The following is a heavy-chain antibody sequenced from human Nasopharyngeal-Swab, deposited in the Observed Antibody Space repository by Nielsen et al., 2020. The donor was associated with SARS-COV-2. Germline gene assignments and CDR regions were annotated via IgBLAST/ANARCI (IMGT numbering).Heavy chain of an antibody. D-gene: IGHD3-3*01. J-gene: IGHJ4*02. CDR1: GGSISSYY. CDR2: IYYSGST. Sequence: SETLSLTCTVSGGSISSYYWSWIRQTPGKGLEWIGYIYYSGSTNYNPSLKSRVTISVDTSKNQFSLKLSSVTAADTAVYYCARVRRDTIFGVVIIGTFDYWGQGTLVTVSS. CDR3: ARVRRDTIFGVVIIGTFDY. V-gene: IGHV4-59*01.